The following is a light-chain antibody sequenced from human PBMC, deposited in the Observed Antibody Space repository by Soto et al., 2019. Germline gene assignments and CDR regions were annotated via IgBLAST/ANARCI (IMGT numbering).Light chain of an antibody. V-gene: IGKV1-5*01. CDR3: QQYNAYPWT. J-gene: IGKJ1*01. CDR2: DAS. Sequence: DIQMTQSPSTLSASVGDRVTITCRASQSISSWLAWYQQKPGKAPKLLMYDASSLDSGVPSRFSGSGSGTEFTINISSLQTDDFATYYCQQYNAYPWTFGQGTKVEIK. CDR1: QSISSW.